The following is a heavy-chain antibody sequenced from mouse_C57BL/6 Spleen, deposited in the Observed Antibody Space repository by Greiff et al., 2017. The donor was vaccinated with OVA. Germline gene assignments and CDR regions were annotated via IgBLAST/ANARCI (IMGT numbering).Heavy chain of an antibody. CDR3: TTTVVPYFDY. V-gene: IGHV14-4*01. J-gene: IGHJ2*01. CDR2: IDPENGDT. D-gene: IGHD1-1*01. CDR1: GFNIKDDY. Sequence: VQLKESGAELVRPGASVKLSCTASGFNIKDDYMHWVKQRPEQGLEWIGWIDPENGDTEYASKFQGKATITADTSSNTAYLQLSSRTSEDTAVYYCTTTVVPYFDYWGQGTTLSVSS.